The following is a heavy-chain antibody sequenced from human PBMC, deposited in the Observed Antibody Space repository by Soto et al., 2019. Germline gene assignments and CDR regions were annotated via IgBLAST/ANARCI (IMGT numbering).Heavy chain of an antibody. CDR3: ARDRGIAAAGSGGNWLDP. Sequence: QVPLVQSGAEVKKPGSSVKVSCKASGGTFSSYGISWVRQAPGQGLEWMGGIIPAFRKANYAQKFQGRVTITADESTSSAYMELSRLRSEDTAVYYCARDRGIAAAGSGGNWLDPWGQGTLVTVSS. V-gene: IGHV1-69*01. J-gene: IGHJ5*02. CDR1: GGTFSSYG. D-gene: IGHD6-13*01. CDR2: IIPAFRKA.